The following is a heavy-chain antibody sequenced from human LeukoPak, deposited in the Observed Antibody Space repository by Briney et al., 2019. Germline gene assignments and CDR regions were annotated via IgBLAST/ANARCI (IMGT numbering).Heavy chain of an antibody. V-gene: IGHV4-39*01. J-gene: IGHJ4*02. CDR1: GGSISSRRYF. D-gene: IGHD6-19*01. CDR2: IYYSGST. CDR3: ARPYSSGWYGDFDY. Sequence: SETLSLTCTVSGGSISSRRYFWGSIRQPPGKGLEWIGSIYYSGSTYYNPYIKSRATISVGTSKNQFSLKLSSVTAAGTAVYYCARPYSSGWYGDFDYWGQGTLVTVSS.